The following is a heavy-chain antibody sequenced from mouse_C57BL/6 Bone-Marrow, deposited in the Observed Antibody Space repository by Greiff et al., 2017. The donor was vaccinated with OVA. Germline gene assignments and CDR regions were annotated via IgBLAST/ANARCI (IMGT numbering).Heavy chain of an antibody. CDR1: GFTFSSYA. J-gene: IGHJ2*01. CDR2: ISDGGSYT. V-gene: IGHV5-4*01. CDR3: ARGGDYGNFYFDY. Sequence: VQLVESGGGLVKPGGSLKLSCAASGFTFSSYAMSWVRQTPEKRLEWVATISDGGSYTYYPDNVKGRFTISRDNAKNNLYLQMSHLKSEDTAMYYCARGGDYGNFYFDYWGQGTTLTVSS. D-gene: IGHD2-1*01.